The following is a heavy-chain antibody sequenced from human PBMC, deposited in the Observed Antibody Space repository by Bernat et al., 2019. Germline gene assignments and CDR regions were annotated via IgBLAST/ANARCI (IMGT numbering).Heavy chain of an antibody. CDR2: ISYDGSNK. Sequence: QVQLVESGGGVVQPGRSLRLSCAASGFTFSSYAMHWVRQAPGKGLEWVAVISYDGSNKYYADSVKGRFPISRDNSKNTLYLQMNSLRAEDTAVYYCARIGTGRPFDPWGQGTLVTVSS. V-gene: IGHV3-30-3*01. D-gene: IGHD6-13*01. CDR1: GFTFSSYA. J-gene: IGHJ5*02. CDR3: ARIGTGRPFDP.